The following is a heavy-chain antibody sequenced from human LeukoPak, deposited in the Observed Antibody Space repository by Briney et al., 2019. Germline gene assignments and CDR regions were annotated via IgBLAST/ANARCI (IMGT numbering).Heavy chain of an antibody. Sequence: GGSLRLSCAASGFTFNDYYMGWIRQAPGKGLEWVSSISRGGNPLYYADSVRGRFTISRDNAKNFLYLQMNSLRADDTAVYYCARDQYLDCRGQGTLITVSS. CDR2: ISRGGNPL. J-gene: IGHJ4*02. V-gene: IGHV3-11*01. CDR3: ARDQYLDC. CDR1: GFTFNDYY.